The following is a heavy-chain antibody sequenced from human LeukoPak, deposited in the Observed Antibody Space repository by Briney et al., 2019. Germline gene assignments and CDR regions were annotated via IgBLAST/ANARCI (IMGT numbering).Heavy chain of an antibody. CDR2: IKQDGSEK. Sequence: GGSLRLSCAASGFTFSSYWMSWVRQAPGKGLEWVANIKQDGSEKYYVDSVKGRFTITRDNAKNSLYLQMNSLRAEDTAVYYCARDRAWWLSDAFDIWGQGTIVTVSS. CDR3: ARDRAWWLSDAFDI. V-gene: IGHV3-7*01. CDR1: GFTFSSYW. D-gene: IGHD2-15*01. J-gene: IGHJ3*02.